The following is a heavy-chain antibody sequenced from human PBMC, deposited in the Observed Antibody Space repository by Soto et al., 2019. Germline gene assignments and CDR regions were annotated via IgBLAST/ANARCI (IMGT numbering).Heavy chain of an antibody. J-gene: IGHJ4*02. Sequence: QVQLVESGGGLVKPGGSLRLSCAASGFTFSDYYMSWIRQAPGKGLEWVSYISSSSSYTNYADSVKGRFTISRDNAKNSLYLQMNSLRAEDTAVYYCARQYSRSWSDYWGQGTLVTVSS. D-gene: IGHD6-13*01. CDR3: ARQYSRSWSDY. CDR2: ISSSSSYT. V-gene: IGHV3-11*05. CDR1: GFTFSDYY.